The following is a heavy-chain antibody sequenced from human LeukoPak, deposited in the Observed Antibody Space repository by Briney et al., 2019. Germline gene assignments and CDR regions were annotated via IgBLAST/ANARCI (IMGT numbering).Heavy chain of an antibody. Sequence: SETLSLACTVSGGSISSHYWTWIRQSPVKGLEWIGDISNSGSTSYNPSLKSRVTISIDTSKNQFSLKLSSVTAADTAVYYCGRDALVGYFSYYYMDVWGKGTTVTVSS. J-gene: IGHJ6*03. V-gene: IGHV4-59*11. D-gene: IGHD2-15*01. CDR2: ISNSGST. CDR3: GRDALVGYFSYYYMDV. CDR1: GGSISSHY.